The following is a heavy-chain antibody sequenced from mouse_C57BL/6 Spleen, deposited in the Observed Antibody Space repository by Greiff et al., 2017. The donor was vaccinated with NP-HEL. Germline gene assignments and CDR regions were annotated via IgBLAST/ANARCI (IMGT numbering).Heavy chain of an antibody. D-gene: IGHD4-1*01. V-gene: IGHV1-18*01. CDR2: INPNNGGT. J-gene: IGHJ4*01. CDR1: GYTFTDYN. CDR3: ARRALGLAMDY. Sequence: EVKLMESGPELVKPGASVKIPCKASGYTFTDYNMDWVKQSHGKSLEWIGDINPNNGGTIYNQKFKGKATLTVDKSSSTAYMELRSLTSEDTAVYYCARRALGLAMDYWGQGTSVTVSS.